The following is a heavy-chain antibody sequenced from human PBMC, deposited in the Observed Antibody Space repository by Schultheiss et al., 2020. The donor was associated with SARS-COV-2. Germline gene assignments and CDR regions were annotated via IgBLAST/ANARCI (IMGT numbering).Heavy chain of an antibody. J-gene: IGHJ4*02. V-gene: IGHV3-21*04. CDR3: ARTEMATTGYYFDY. D-gene: IGHD5-24*01. Sequence: GGSLRLSCAASGFTFSSYWMSWVRQAPGKGLEWVSSISSSSSYIYYADSVKGRFTISRDNAKNSLYLQMNSLRAEDTALYYCARTEMATTGYYFDYWGQGTLVTVSS. CDR1: GFTFSSYW. CDR2: ISSSSSYI.